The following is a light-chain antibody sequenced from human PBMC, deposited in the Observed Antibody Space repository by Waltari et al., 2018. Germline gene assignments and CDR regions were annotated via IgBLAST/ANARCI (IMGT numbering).Light chain of an antibody. V-gene: IGLV3-10*01. Sequence: SYELTQPPSVSVSPGQTATITCSGDFSTTNFTYRFQQKSGPAPVMVIYEDTKRLSAIPERFSGSSSGTTAALTITGAQVEDEADYYCYSTDIFRSERGVFGGGTKLLVL. CDR1: FSTTNF. CDR2: EDT. J-gene: IGLJ2*01. CDR3: YSTDIFRSERGV.